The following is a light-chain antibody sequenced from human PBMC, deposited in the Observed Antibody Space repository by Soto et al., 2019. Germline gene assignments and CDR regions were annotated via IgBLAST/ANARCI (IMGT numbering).Light chain of an antibody. V-gene: IGLV1-51*01. CDR3: GSWDSSPSAYV. J-gene: IGLJ1*01. Sequence: QSVLTQPPSVSAAPGQKVTISCSGSSSNIGGNSVSWYQQLPGTAPKLLIYDDNKRPSGIPDRFSGSKSGTSATLGITGFQTGDEADYYCGSWDSSPSAYVFGTGTKVTAL. CDR2: DDN. CDR1: SSNIGGNS.